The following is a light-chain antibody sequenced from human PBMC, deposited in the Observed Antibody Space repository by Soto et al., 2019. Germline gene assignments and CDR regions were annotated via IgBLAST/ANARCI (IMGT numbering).Light chain of an antibody. CDR3: SSYAGSNNYV. J-gene: IGLJ1*01. CDR2: EVS. V-gene: IGLV2-8*01. CDR1: SSDIGGHKY. Sequence: QSVLTQPASVSGSPGQSITISCTGTSSDIGGHKYVSWYQQHPDKAPKVLIFEVSNRPSGVPDRFSGSKSGNTASLTVSGLQAEDEADYYCSSYAGSNNYVFGTGTKLTVL.